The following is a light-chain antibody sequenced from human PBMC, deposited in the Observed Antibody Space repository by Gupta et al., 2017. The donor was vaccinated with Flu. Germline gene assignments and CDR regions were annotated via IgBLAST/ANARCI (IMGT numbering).Light chain of an antibody. CDR2: GAS. CDR3: QQYGSSPRT. V-gene: IGKV3-20*01. Sequence: EIVLTQSPDTLSLSPGERATLSCRASQSVGSSHLAWYQQRPGQAPRLLIFGASSRATGIPDRFSGSGSGTDFTLTISRLEPEDSAVYYCQQYGSSPRTFGQGTKVEVK. CDR1: QSVGSSH. J-gene: IGKJ1*01.